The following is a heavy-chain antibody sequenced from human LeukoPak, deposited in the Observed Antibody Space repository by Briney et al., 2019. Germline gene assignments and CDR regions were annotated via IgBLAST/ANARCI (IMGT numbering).Heavy chain of an antibody. V-gene: IGHV4-34*01. CDR1: GGSFSGYY. CDR2: INHSGST. J-gene: IGHJ2*01. CDR3: ARAGFLGYCSSTSCYASRRYFDL. D-gene: IGHD2-2*01. Sequence: KPSETLSLTCAVYGGSFSGYYWSWIRQPPGKGLEWIGEINHSGSTNYNPSPKSRVTISVDTSKNQFSLKLSSVTAADTAVYYCARAGFLGYCSSTSCYASRRYFDLWGRGTLVTVSS.